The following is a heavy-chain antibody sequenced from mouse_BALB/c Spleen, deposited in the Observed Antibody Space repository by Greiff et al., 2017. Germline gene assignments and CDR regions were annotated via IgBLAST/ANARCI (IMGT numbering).Heavy chain of an antibody. J-gene: IGHJ3*01. CDR1: GFNIKDTY. CDR2: IDPANGNT. V-gene: IGHV14-3*02. Sequence: EVQLQESGAELVKPGASVKLSCTASGFNIKDTYMHWVKQRPEQGLEWIGRIDPANGNTKSDPKFQGKATITEDTSSNTAYLQLSSLTSEDTAVYYCTRSDDGSSYGFAYWGQGTLVTVSA. CDR3: TRSDDGSSYGFAY. D-gene: IGHD1-1*01.